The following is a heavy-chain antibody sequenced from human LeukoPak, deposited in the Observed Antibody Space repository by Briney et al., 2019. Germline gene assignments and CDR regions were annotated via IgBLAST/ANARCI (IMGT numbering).Heavy chain of an antibody. J-gene: IGHJ4*02. Sequence: GGSLRLSCAASGFTFRTDWMHWVRQAPGKGPVWVSRINSDGSSTSYADSVKGRFTISRDNAKNTLYVQMNSLRAEDTAVYHCARSTGAGPGYWGQGTLVTVA. CDR2: INSDGSST. CDR1: GFTFRTDW. V-gene: IGHV3-74*01. D-gene: IGHD2-8*02. CDR3: ARSTGAGPGY.